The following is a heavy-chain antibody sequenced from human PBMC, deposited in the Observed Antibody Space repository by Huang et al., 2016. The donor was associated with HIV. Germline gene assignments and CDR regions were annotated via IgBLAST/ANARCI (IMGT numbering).Heavy chain of an antibody. V-gene: IGHV4-30-4*08. Sequence: QVQLQESGPGMVKPSQTLSLTCTVSGGSISSGGYYWSWIRQPPGKGLEWIGYIYYSGSTSYNPSLKSRVIISVDTSKNQFSLKLSSVTAADTAVYCCARVRGARPTTPSFFDYWGQGTLVTVSS. J-gene: IGHJ4*02. D-gene: IGHD2-15*01. CDR3: ARVRGARPTTPSFFDY. CDR1: GGSISSGGYY. CDR2: IYYSGST.